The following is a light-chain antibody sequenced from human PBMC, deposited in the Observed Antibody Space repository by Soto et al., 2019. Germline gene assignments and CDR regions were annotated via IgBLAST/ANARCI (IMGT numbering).Light chain of an antibody. J-gene: IGLJ1*01. CDR2: EVS. CDR1: SSDVGGYNY. Sequence: QAALTQPASASGSPGQSVTISCTGTSSDVGGYNYVSWYQQHPGKAPKLMIYEVSKRPSGVPDRFSGSKSGNTASLTVSGLQAKDEADYYCSSYAGSNTPYVFGTGTKVTVL. CDR3: SSYAGSNTPYV. V-gene: IGLV2-8*01.